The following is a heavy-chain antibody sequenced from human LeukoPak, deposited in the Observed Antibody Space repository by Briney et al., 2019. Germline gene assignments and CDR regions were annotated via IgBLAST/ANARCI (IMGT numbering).Heavy chain of an antibody. CDR1: GGSISSYY. CDR2: IYTSGST. CDR3: ARDFGYDILTGYSNWFDP. D-gene: IGHD3-9*01. Sequence: PSETLSLTCTVSGGSISSYYWSWIRQPAGKGLEWIGRIYTSGSTNYNPSLKSRVTMSVDTSKNQFSLKLSSVTAADTAVYYCARDFGYDILTGYSNWFDPWGQGTLVTVSS. V-gene: IGHV4-4*07. J-gene: IGHJ5*02.